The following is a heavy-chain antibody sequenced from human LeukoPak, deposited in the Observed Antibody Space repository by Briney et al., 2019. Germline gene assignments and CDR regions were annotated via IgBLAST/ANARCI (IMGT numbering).Heavy chain of an antibody. D-gene: IGHD1-1*01. CDR1: EFTFSKFP. CDR3: AKSLFTSATGTGRAFHI. V-gene: IGHV3-23*01. Sequence: PGGSLRLSCAASEFTFSKFPMGWVRQAPGRGLEWVSAISASGDVTFHADSVRGQFTISRDNSKSKLFLQMNDLRVEDTAKFYCAKSLFTSATGTGRAFHIWGQGTMVSVSS. J-gene: IGHJ3*02. CDR2: ISASGDVT.